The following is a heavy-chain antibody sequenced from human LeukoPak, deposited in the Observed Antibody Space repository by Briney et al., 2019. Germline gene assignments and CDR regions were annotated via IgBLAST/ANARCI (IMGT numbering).Heavy chain of an antibody. CDR1: GVSISSSDYY. Sequence: SETLSLTCTVSGVSISSSDYYWGWIRQPPGKGLEWIGTIYYSGSTYYNPSLQSRVTISVDTSKNQFSLKLSSVTAADTAVYYCARHPGGYCSSTSCYTGGVFDIWGQGTMVTMSS. J-gene: IGHJ3*02. CDR2: IYYSGST. V-gene: IGHV4-39*01. D-gene: IGHD2-2*02. CDR3: ARHPGGYCSSTSCYTGGVFDI.